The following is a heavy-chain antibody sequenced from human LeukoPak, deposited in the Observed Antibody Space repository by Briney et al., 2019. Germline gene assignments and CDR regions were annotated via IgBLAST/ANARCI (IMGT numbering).Heavy chain of an antibody. V-gene: IGHV4-34*01. D-gene: IGHD3-10*01. Sequence: SETLSLTCAVYGGSFSNYYWSWIRQPPGKGLEWIGEINHSGSTNYNPSLKSRVTISVDTSKNQFSLKLSSVTAADTAVYYCARRFGELYSWFDPWGQGTLVTVSS. CDR3: ARRFGELYSWFDP. J-gene: IGHJ5*02. CDR1: GGSFSNYY. CDR2: INHSGST.